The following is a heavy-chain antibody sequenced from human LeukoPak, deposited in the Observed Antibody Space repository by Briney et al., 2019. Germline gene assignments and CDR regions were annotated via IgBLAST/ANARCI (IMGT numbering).Heavy chain of an antibody. V-gene: IGHV3-23*01. Sequence: GGSLRLSCAASGFTFSSYAMSWVRQAPGKGLEWVSAISGSGGSTYYADSVKGRFTISRDNSKNTLYLQMNSLRAEDTAVYYCARRHPSRHGDRRDAFDIWGQGTMVTVPS. D-gene: IGHD4-17*01. CDR1: GFTFSSYA. CDR2: ISGSGGST. CDR3: ARRHPSRHGDRRDAFDI. J-gene: IGHJ3*02.